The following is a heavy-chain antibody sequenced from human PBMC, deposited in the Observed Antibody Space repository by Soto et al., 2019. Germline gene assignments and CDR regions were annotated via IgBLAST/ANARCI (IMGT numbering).Heavy chain of an antibody. V-gene: IGHV4-4*02. J-gene: IGHJ4*02. CDR1: GVSITSRNF. D-gene: IGHD1-1*01. CDR3: ASDPSDGYNAFDF. CDR2: VFEGGAT. Sequence: TLSLTCTVSGVSITSRNFWSWVRQTPGKGLEWIGEVFEGGATSYNPSLKSRVTISVDKAKSQFSLNLSSVTAADTAVYYCASDPSDGYNAFDFWGQGIPVTVSS.